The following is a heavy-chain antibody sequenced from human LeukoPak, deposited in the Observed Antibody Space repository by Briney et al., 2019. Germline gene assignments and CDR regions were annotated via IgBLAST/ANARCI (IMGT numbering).Heavy chain of an antibody. J-gene: IGHJ3*02. D-gene: IGHD1-1*01. CDR2: SRNKASSYTT. Sequence: GGSLRLSCAASGFKFSDHYIDWVRQAPGKGLEWVGRSRNKASSYTTEYAASVEGRFTISRDVSESSLYLQMNSLRTEDTAVYYCAKDRIWYSSNPDAFDIWGQGTMVTVSS. CDR3: AKDRIWYSSNPDAFDI. V-gene: IGHV3-72*01. CDR1: GFKFSDHY.